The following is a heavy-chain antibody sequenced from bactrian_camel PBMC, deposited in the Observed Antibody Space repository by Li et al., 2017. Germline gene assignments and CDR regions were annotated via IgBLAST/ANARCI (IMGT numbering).Heavy chain of an antibody. CDR2: IYTGDSAT. J-gene: IGHJ4*01. CDR3: AASTGLCGIKDFIY. D-gene: IGHD3*01. CDR1: GYIFSSCK. Sequence: HVQLVESGGGSVQAGGSLKLSCTASGYIFSSCKMGWYRQAPGKERELVSAIYTGDSATYYADSVKGRFTISQDNAKNTLYLQMNNLKPEDSGIYYCAASTGLCGIKDFIYWSQGTQVTVS. V-gene: IGHV3S54*01.